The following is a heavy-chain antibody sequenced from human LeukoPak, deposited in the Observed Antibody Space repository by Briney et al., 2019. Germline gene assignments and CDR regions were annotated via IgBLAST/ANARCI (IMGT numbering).Heavy chain of an antibody. V-gene: IGHV3-23*01. CDR2: ISGSPGST. Sequence: PGGSLRLSCAASGFTFSSYAMSWVRQAPGKGLEWVSAISGSPGSTYYADSVKGQLTISRHNSKNKLYLQMNSLRAEDTAVYYCARRGGSQGGNYWGQGTLVTVSS. CDR1: GFTFSSYA. CDR3: ARRGGSQGGNY. J-gene: IGHJ4*02. D-gene: IGHD3-16*01.